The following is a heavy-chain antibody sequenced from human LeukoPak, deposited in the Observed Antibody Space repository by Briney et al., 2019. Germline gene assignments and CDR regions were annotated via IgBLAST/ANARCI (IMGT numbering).Heavy chain of an antibody. J-gene: IGHJ3*02. V-gene: IGHV3-23*01. D-gene: IGHD3-22*01. Sequence: GGSLRLSCAASGFTFSSYGMSWVRQAPGKGLEWVSAISGSGGSTYYADSVKGRFTISRDNSKNTLYLQMNSLRAEDTAVYYCAKFYYYDSSAPGAAFDIWGQGTMVTVSS. CDR3: AKFYYYDSSAPGAAFDI. CDR1: GFTFSSYG. CDR2: ISGSGGST.